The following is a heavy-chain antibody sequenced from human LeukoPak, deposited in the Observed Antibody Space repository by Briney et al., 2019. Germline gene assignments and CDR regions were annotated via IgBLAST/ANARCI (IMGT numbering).Heavy chain of an antibody. V-gene: IGHV3-23*01. Sequence: GGSLRLSCAASGFTFSSYTMSWVRQAPGKGLEWVSGITSGGSTQYADSVKGRFTIARDNSKNTLYLQMNSLRAEDTAVYYCAKVKEGIGYWGQGTLVTVSS. J-gene: IGHJ4*02. CDR1: GFTFSSYT. CDR2: ITSGGST. CDR3: AKVKEGIGY.